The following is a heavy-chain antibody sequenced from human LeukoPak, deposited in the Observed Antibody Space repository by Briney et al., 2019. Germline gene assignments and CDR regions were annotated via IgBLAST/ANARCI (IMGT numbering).Heavy chain of an antibody. D-gene: IGHD3-3*01. CDR1: GGSVSNYC. CDR2: IFYSGST. J-gene: IGHJ6*03. CDR3: THVGDFWSGPPHYYMDV. Sequence: PSETLSLTFSVSGGSVSNYCWSWLRQSPGKGLEWIGYIFYSGSTYYNPSLKSRVTISMDASKNQFSLKVTSVTAADTAVYYCTHVGDFWSGPPHYYMDVWGKGTTVTVSS. V-gene: IGHV4-59*02.